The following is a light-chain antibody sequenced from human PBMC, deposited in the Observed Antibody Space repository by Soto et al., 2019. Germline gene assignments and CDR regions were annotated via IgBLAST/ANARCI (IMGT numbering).Light chain of an antibody. V-gene: IGLV1-44*01. CDR1: DSNIGSNT. Sequence: QSVLTQLPSASGTPGQRVTISCSGSDSNIGSNTVNWYQQVPGAAPRLLIYSINQRPSGVPDRFSGSKSGTSASLAISGLQSEDEADYYCSAWDDSLNGVVFGGWTKLTVL. CDR3: SAWDDSLNGVV. CDR2: SIN. J-gene: IGLJ2*01.